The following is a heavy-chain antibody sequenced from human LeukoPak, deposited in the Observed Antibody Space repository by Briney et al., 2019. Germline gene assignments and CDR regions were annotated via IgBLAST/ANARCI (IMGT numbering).Heavy chain of an antibody. CDR2: IKHYGSEK. J-gene: IGHJ5*02. CDR1: GFTFSSYW. CDR3: ARGRAWFDP. V-gene: IGHV3-7*05. Sequence: GGSLRLSCEASGFTFSSYWMSWVRQAPGKGLEWVANIKHYGSEKYYVDSVKGRFTISRDNAKNSLYLQMNSLRAKDTAVYYCARGRAWFDPWGQGTMVTVSS.